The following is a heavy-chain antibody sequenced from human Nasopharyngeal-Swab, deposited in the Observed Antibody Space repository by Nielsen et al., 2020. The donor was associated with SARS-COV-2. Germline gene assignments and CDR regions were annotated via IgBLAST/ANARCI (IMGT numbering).Heavy chain of an antibody. D-gene: IGHD2-2*01. J-gene: IGHJ5*02. CDR3: ARPVGASNTNWFDP. CDR2: IDPSGSYT. Sequence: VRQMPGKGLEWMGRIDPSGSYTNYSPSFQGHVTISADKSISTAYLQWSSLKASDTAMYYCARPVGASNTNWFDPWGQGTLVTVSS. V-gene: IGHV5-10-1*01.